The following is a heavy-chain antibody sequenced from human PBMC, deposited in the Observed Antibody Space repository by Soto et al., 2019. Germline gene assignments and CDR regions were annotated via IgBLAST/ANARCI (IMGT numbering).Heavy chain of an antibody. D-gene: IGHD3-10*01. CDR1: GVSFNNNG. J-gene: IGHJ6*02. V-gene: IGHV1-69*01. CDR3: ARVLYYGSGSYSPYAMDV. Sequence: QVQLVQSGAEVKKPGSSVKVSCKTSGVSFNNNGIGWVRQAPGHGLEWMGGVSPPFRTSNYARKFQCRISMTADASTGTVNMELSSLTSEDTAQYYCARVLYYGSGSYSPYAMDVWGQGTTVTVSS. CDR2: VSPPFRTS.